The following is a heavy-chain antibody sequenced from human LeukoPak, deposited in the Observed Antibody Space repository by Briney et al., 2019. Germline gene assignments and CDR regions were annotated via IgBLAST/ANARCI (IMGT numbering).Heavy chain of an antibody. CDR2: ISGSGGST. J-gene: IGHJ4*02. CDR3: AKSGYCSGGSCFVWVDY. CDR1: GFTFSSYA. V-gene: IGHV3-23*01. Sequence: PGGSLRLSCAASGFTFSSYAMSWVRQAPGKGLEWVSVISGSGGSTYYADSMKGRFTISRDNSKNTLYLQMNSLRAEDTAVYYCAKSGYCSGGSCFVWVDYWGQGTLVTVSS. D-gene: IGHD2-15*01.